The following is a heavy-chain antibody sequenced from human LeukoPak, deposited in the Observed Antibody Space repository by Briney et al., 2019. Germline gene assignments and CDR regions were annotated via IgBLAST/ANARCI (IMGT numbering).Heavy chain of an antibody. J-gene: IGHJ4*02. Sequence: ASVKVSCKASGGTFSSYAISWVRQAPGQGLEWMGGIIPIFGTANYAQKFQGRVTITTDESTSTAYMELSSLRSEDTAVYYCASEGGVGANNCFDYWGQGTLVTVSS. CDR1: GGTFSSYA. V-gene: IGHV1-69*05. CDR2: IIPIFGTA. D-gene: IGHD1-26*01. CDR3: ASEGGVGANNCFDY.